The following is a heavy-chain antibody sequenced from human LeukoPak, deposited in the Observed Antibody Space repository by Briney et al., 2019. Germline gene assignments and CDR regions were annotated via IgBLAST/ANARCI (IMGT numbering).Heavy chain of an antibody. J-gene: IGHJ6*03. CDR2: IIPIFGTA. CDR1: RGTFSSYA. CDR3: AGGGYGELFYEPRSYYMDV. Sequence: SVKVSCKASRGTFSSYAISWVRQAPGQGLEWMGGIIPIFGTANYAQKFQGRVTITTDESTSTAYMELSSLRSEDTAVYSCAGGGYGELFYEPRSYYMDVWGKGTTVTVSS. D-gene: IGHD3-10*01. V-gene: IGHV1-69*05.